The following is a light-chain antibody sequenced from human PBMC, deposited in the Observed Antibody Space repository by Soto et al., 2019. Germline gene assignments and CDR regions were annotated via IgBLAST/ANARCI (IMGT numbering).Light chain of an antibody. CDR3: QQYGSSGT. V-gene: IGKV3-20*01. J-gene: IGKJ1*01. CDR1: QSVSNNY. CDR2: GAS. Sequence: EIVLTQSPGTLSLSAGERATLSCRASQSVSNNYLAWYQQKPGQAPRLRIYGASNRATGIPDWLSGSGSGTDFTLTISRMEPEDSAVYYCQQYGSSGTFGQGTKVDI.